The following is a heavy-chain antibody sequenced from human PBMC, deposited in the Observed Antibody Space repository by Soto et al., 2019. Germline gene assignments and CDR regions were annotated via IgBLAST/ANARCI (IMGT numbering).Heavy chain of an antibody. D-gene: IGHD3-10*01. CDR2: INHSGST. CDR1: GGSFSGYY. Sequence: SETLSLTCAVYGGSFSGYYWSWIRQPPGKGLEWIGEINHSGSTNYNPSLKSRVTISVDTSKNQFSLKLSSVTAADTAVYYCARAHRGVTMVRTYYYYYMDVWGKGTTVTVSS. CDR3: ARAHRGVTMVRTYYYYYMDV. V-gene: IGHV4-34*01. J-gene: IGHJ6*03.